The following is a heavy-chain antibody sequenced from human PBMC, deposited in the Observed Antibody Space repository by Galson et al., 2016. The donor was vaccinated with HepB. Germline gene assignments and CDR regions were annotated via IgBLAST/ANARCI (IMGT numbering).Heavy chain of an antibody. Sequence: EPLSLTCTVSGGSISSYYWTWIRPPPGKGLEWLGYIYYSGTTNYNPSLKSRVTISLDTSKNQFSLKLSSVTAADTAVYYCARSSGDVVVVDWYFDLWGRGTLVTVSS. CDR1: GGSISSYY. CDR2: IYYSGTT. CDR3: ARSSGDVVVVDWYFDL. D-gene: IGHD2-2*01. V-gene: IGHV4-59*01. J-gene: IGHJ2*01.